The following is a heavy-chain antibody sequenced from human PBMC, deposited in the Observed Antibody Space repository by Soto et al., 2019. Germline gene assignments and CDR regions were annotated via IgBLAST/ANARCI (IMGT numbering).Heavy chain of an antibody. CDR1: GFTFSSYA. CDR2: ISYDGSNK. Sequence: GGSLRLSCAASGFTFSSYAMHWVRQAPGKGLEWVAVISYDGSNKYYADSVKGRFTISRDNSKNTLYLQMNSLRAEDTAVYYCARELPRAHYYYYGMDVWGQGTTVTVSS. CDR3: ARELPRAHYYYYGMDV. J-gene: IGHJ6*02. V-gene: IGHV3-30-3*01. D-gene: IGHD2-15*01.